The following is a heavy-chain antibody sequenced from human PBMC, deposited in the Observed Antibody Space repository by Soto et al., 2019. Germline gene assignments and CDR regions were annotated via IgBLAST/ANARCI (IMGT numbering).Heavy chain of an antibody. Sequence: SETLSLTCAVSGGSISSGGYSWSWIRQPPGKGLEWIGYIYHSGSTYYNPSLKSRVTISVDKSKNQFSLKLSSVTAADTAVYYCARAAMGGSSWPYDYWGQGTLVTVSS. CDR3: ARAAMGGSSWPYDY. CDR2: IYHSGST. V-gene: IGHV4-30-2*01. J-gene: IGHJ4*02. CDR1: GGSISSGGYS. D-gene: IGHD6-13*01.